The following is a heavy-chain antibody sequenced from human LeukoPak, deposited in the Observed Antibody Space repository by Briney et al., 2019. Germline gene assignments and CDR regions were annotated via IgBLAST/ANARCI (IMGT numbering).Heavy chain of an antibody. CDR2: INPNSGGT. CDR3: ARDSDYEFWSGYVYCYYGMDV. Sequence: GASLSVSCKASGYTFTGYYMHWVRQAPGQGLEWMGWINPNSGGTNYAQTFKGRVTMTRDTSISTAYMELSRLKADDTAGYYCARDSDYEFWSGYVYCYYGMDVWGQGTRVTVSS. CDR1: GYTFTGYY. D-gene: IGHD3-3*01. J-gene: IGHJ6*02. V-gene: IGHV1-2*02.